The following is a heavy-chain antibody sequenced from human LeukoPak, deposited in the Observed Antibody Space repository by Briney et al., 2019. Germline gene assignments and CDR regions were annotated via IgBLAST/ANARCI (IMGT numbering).Heavy chain of an antibody. J-gene: IGHJ4*02. CDR2: ISYDGSNK. CDR3: AKDRGGGLQDY. Sequence: PGGSLRLSCAASGFTFSSYSMNWVRQAPGKGLEWVAVISYDGSNKYYADSVKGRFTISRDNSKNTLYPQMNSLRAEDTAVYYCAKDRGGGLQDYWGQGTLVTVSS. V-gene: IGHV3-30*18. D-gene: IGHD2-15*01. CDR1: GFTFSSYS.